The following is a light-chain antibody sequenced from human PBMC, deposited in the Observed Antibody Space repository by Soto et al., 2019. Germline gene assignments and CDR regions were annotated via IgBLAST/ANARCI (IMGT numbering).Light chain of an antibody. CDR2: GAS. Sequence: DIQMTQSPSSLSASVGDRVTITCPASQRISSYLNWYQQKPGKAPNLLIYGASSLQSGVPSRFSGSGSGTDFTLTISSLQPEDFATYYCQQSYSTPYTFGQGTKLEIK. J-gene: IGKJ2*01. V-gene: IGKV1-39*01. CDR1: QRISSY. CDR3: QQSYSTPYT.